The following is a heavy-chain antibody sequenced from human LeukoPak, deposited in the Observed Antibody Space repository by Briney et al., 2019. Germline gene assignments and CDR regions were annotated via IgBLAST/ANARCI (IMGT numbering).Heavy chain of an antibody. CDR3: ARELRYCSSTSCYKHFDY. J-gene: IGHJ4*02. Sequence: PSQTLSLTCTVSGGSISSGDYYWSWIRQPPGKGLEWIGYIYYCGSTYYNPSLKSRVTISVDTSKNQFSLKLSSVTAADTAVYYCARELRYCSSTSCYKHFDYWGQGTLVTVSS. CDR2: IYYCGST. D-gene: IGHD2-2*02. V-gene: IGHV4-30-4*08. CDR1: GGSISSGDYY.